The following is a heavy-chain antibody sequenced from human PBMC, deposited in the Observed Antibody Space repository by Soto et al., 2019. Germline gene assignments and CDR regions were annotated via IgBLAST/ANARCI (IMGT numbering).Heavy chain of an antibody. J-gene: IGHJ4*02. V-gene: IGHV4-34*01. CDR2: INHSGST. D-gene: IGHD6-6*01. CDR1: CGSFSGYY. CDR3: ARAGQGYSSSFRGRYYFDY. Sequence: SETLSLTCAVYCGSFSGYYWSWIRQPPGKGLEWIGEINHSGSTNYNPSLKSRVTISVDTSKNQFSLKLSSVTAADTAVYYCARAGQGYSSSFRGRYYFDYWGQGTLVTVS.